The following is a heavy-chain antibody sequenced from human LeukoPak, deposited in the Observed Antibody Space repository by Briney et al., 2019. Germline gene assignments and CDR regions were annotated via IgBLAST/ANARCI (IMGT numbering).Heavy chain of an antibody. CDR3: AKEGRSLQTD. D-gene: IGHD5-24*01. CDR2: IKEDGTET. CDR1: GFMFSSNW. Sequence: GGSLRLSCAASGFMFSSNWMSWVRLAPGKGLEWVANIKEDGTETYYVDSVKGRFTISRDNAKNSLYLQMNSLRVEDTAVYYCAKEGRSLQTDWGQGTLVTVSS. V-gene: IGHV3-7*03. J-gene: IGHJ4*02.